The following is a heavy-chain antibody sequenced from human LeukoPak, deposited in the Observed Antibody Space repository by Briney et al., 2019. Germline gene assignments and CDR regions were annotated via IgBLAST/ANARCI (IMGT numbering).Heavy chain of an antibody. D-gene: IGHD3-10*01. Sequence: GGSLRLSCAASGFTFSSYAMSWVRQAPGKGLEWVSAISGSGGSTYYADSVRGRFTISRDNSKNTLYLQMNSLRAEDTAVYYCAKDQALWFGELLIPDYWGQGTLVTVSS. CDR1: GFTFSSYA. J-gene: IGHJ4*02. CDR3: AKDQALWFGELLIPDY. CDR2: ISGSGGST. V-gene: IGHV3-23*01.